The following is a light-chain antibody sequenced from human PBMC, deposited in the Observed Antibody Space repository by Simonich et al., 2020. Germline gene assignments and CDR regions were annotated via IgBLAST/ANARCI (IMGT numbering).Light chain of an antibody. J-gene: IGKJ3*01. CDR3: QQYNNWPFT. CDR2: WAS. CDR1: QSVLYSSNNKNY. Sequence: DIVMTQSPDSLAVSLGERATINCKSSQSVLYSSNNKNYLAWYQQKPVQPPKLLIYWASTRESGVPDRFSGSGSGTDFTLTISSMQSEDFAVYYCQQYNNWPFTFGPGTKVDIK. V-gene: IGKV4-1*01.